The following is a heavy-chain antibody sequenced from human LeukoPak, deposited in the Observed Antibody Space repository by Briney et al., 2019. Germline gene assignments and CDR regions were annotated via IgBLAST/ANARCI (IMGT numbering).Heavy chain of an antibody. D-gene: IGHD3-10*01. V-gene: IGHV1-18*01. CDR3: AREVTMVRGVIAHFDY. CDR2: ISAYNGNT. Sequence: ASVKVSCKASGYTFTSYGISWVRQAPGQGLEWMGWISAYNGNTNYAQKLQGRVTMTTDTSTSTAYMELRSLRSDDTAVYYCAREVTMVRGVIAHFDYWGQGTLVTVSS. CDR1: GYTFTSYG. J-gene: IGHJ4*02.